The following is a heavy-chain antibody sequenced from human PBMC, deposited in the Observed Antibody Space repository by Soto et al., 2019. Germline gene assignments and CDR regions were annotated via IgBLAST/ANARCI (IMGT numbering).Heavy chain of an antibody. CDR2: ISYDGSKK. CDR1: GFTFSSYG. V-gene: IGHV3-30*18. D-gene: IGHD3-22*01. Sequence: GGSLRLSCAASGFTFSSYGMHWVRQAPGKGLEWVAVISYDGSKKYYADSVKGRFTISRDNSKNTLYLQMNSLRAEDTAVYYCAKGLDSSGYYYLDYWGQGTLVTVSS. CDR3: AKGLDSSGYYYLDY. J-gene: IGHJ4*02.